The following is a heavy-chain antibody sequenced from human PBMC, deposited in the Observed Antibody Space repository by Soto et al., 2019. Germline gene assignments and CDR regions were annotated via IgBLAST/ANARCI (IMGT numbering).Heavy chain of an antibody. CDR2: ITQSGHAT. J-gene: IGHJ4*02. CDR3: ARAIRGYGVYGGY. V-gene: IGHV3-11*04. CDR1: GFTFSDYY. Sequence: QVQLVESGGALVKPGGSLRLSCAASGFTFSDYYMSWIRQTPGKGLEWVSYITQSGHATQYADSVRGRFTISRDNNKNSLYLHMNSLRVEDTGAYYCARAIRGYGVYGGYLGQGALVTVSS. D-gene: IGHD5-12*01.